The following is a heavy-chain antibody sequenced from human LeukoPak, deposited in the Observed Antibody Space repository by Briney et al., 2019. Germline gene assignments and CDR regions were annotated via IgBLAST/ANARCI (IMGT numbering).Heavy chain of an antibody. V-gene: IGHV1-18*01. D-gene: IGHD3-3*01. CDR2: ISAYNGNT. CDR3: ARDLRGGYYGY. J-gene: IGHJ4*02. CDR1: GYTFTSYG. Sequence: ASVKVSCKASGYTFTSYGISWVRQAPGQWLEWMGWISAYNGNTNYAQKLQGRVTITADKSTSTAYMELSSLRSEDTAVYYCARDLRGGYYGYWGQGTLVTVSS.